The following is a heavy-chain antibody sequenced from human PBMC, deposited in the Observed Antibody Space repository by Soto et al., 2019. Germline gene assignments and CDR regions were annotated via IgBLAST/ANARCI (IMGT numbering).Heavy chain of an antibody. Sequence: ASVKVSCKASGYSFTTYIISWVRQTAGQGLEWMGWIAAYNGNPNYPQNLQGRVTMTIDPSTSTAYMELTSLRSDDTAVYYCAAGVTYDGNFDIWGQGTMVTVS. D-gene: IGHD5-12*01. V-gene: IGHV1-18*01. CDR3: AAGVTYDGNFDI. J-gene: IGHJ3*02. CDR1: GYSFTTYI. CDR2: IAAYNGNP.